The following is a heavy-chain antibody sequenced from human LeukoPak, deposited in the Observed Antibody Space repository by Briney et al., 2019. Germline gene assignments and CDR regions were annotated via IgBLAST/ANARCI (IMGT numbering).Heavy chain of an antibody. CDR2: IIPIFGIA. V-gene: IGHV1-69*04. Sequence: SVKVSCKASGGTFSSYAISWVRQAPGQGLEWMGRIIPIFGIANYAQKFQGRVTITAGKSTSTAYMELSSLRSEDTAVYYCASGGSMVRGVSYYYYGMDVWGQGTTVTVSS. J-gene: IGHJ6*02. D-gene: IGHD3-10*01. CDR1: GGTFSSYA. CDR3: ASGGSMVRGVSYYYYGMDV.